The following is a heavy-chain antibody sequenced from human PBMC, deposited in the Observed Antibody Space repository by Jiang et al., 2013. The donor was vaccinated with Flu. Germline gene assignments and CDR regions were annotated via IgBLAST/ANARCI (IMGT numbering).Heavy chain of an antibody. V-gene: IGHV4-4*07. Sequence: KPSETLSLTCAVSGDSIRSYYWSWIRQPAGKGLEWIGRIYTSGGTSSNPSLKSRVTMSVDTSKNHFSLRLSSVTAADTAVYYCARDVVALNDAFDIWGQGTMVTVSS. CDR2: IYTSGGT. CDR3: ARDVVALNDAFDI. D-gene: IGHD2-15*01. J-gene: IGHJ3*02. CDR1: GDSIRSYY.